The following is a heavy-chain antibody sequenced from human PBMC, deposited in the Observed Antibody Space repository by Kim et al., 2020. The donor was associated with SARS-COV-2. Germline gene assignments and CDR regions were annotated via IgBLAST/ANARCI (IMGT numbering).Heavy chain of an antibody. Sequence: SETLSLTCTVSGGSISSYYRSWIRQPPGKGLEWIGYIYYSGSTNYNPSLKSRVTISVDTSKNQFSLKLSSVTAADTAVYYCARGSSSTRGSYYYYYMDVWGKGTTVTVSS. CDR3: ARGSSSTRGSYYYYYMDV. D-gene: IGHD6-6*01. CDR1: GGSISSYY. V-gene: IGHV4-59*08. J-gene: IGHJ6*03. CDR2: IYYSGST.